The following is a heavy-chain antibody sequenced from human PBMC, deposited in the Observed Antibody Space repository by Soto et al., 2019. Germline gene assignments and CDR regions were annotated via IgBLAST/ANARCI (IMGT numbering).Heavy chain of an antibody. CDR1: GYNFTTFD. J-gene: IGHJ4*02. CDR3: AGGNFRY. CDR2: MNPNSGNT. V-gene: IGHV1-8*02. Sequence: ASLKVSCKTSGYNFTTFDFYWVRQATGHGLEWMGWMNPNSGNTGYAQELRGRVTMTRNTSNTTAYMELTSLTSDDTGVYYCAGGNFRYWGQGTPVTVAS.